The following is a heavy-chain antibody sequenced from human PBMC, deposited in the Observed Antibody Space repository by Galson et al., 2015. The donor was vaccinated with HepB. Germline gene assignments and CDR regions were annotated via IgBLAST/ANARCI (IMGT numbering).Heavy chain of an antibody. CDR1: GYTFTGYY. Sequence: SVKVSCKASGYTFTGYYMHWVRQAPGQGLEWMGIINPSGGSTSYAQKFQGRVTMTRDTSTSTVYMELSSLRSEDTAVYYCASAYDSSGYSLDCWGQGTLVTVSS. CDR3: ASAYDSSGYSLDC. CDR2: INPSGGST. V-gene: IGHV1-46*01. J-gene: IGHJ4*02. D-gene: IGHD3-22*01.